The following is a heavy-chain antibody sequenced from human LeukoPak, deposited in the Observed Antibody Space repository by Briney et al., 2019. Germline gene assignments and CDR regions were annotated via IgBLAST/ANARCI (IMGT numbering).Heavy chain of an antibody. V-gene: IGHV4-4*07. D-gene: IGHD3-10*01. CDR1: GGSISSYY. J-gene: IGHJ4*02. CDR3: ARGRSIRPGEAFDY. CDR2: IYTSGST. Sequence: PSETLSLTCTVSGGSISSYYWSWIRQPAGKGLEWIGCIYTSGSTNYNPSLKSRVTMSVDTSKNQFSLKLSSVTAADTAVYYCARGRSIRPGEAFDYWGQGTLVTVSS.